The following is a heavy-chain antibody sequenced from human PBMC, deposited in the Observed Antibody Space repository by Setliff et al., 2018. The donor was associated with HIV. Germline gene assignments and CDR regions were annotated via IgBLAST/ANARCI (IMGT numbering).Heavy chain of an antibody. Sequence: SLTCPVSGASIRNYYWSWVRQPPGKGLEWIGYIYNSGITNYNPSLESRVTISVDTSKNQFSLKVSSVTAADTAVYFCARGQDGHSVLFDYWGQGALVTVSS. V-gene: IGHV4-59*01. D-gene: IGHD3-10*02. CDR1: GASIRNYY. CDR3: ARGQDGHSVLFDY. CDR2: IYNSGIT. J-gene: IGHJ4*02.